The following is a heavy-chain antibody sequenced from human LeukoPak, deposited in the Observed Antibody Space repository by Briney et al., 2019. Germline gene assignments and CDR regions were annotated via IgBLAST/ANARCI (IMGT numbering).Heavy chain of an antibody. CDR3: AREDVEYYYGMDV. V-gene: IGHV4-31*03. Sequence: PSQTLSLTCTVSGGSLSSGGNYWGCIRQQPGKGLGSIGYIYYSGTTYSNPSLKSRVTISVDTSKNQFSLKLSSVTAADTAGYYCAREDVEYYYGMDVWGQGTTVTVSS. CDR2: IYYSGTT. CDR1: GGSLSSGGNY. J-gene: IGHJ6*02. D-gene: IGHD3-10*02.